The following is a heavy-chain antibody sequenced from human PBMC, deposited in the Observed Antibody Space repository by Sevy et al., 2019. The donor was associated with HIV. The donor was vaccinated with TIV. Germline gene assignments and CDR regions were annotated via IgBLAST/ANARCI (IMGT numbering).Heavy chain of an antibody. Sequence: ASVKVSCKASGYTFTGYHMHCLRQAPGQGLEWMGWINPDSGDTKYAQKFQGRVTMTRDTSISTAYMELRRLRSDDTAVYYCARSFCINTNCFYYFDHWGQGTLVTVSS. D-gene: IGHD2-2*01. CDR3: ARSFCINTNCFYYFDH. J-gene: IGHJ4*02. CDR2: INPDSGDT. CDR1: GYTFTGYH. V-gene: IGHV1-2*02.